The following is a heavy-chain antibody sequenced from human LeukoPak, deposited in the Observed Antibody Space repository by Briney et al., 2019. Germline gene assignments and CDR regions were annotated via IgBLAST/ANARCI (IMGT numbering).Heavy chain of an antibody. D-gene: IGHD3-3*01. V-gene: IGHV3-9*01. J-gene: IGHJ4*02. Sequence: GGSLRLSCAASGFTFDDYAMHWVRQAPGKGLEWVSGISWNSGSIGYADSVKGRFTISRDNSKNTLYLQMNSLRAEDTAVYYCASGGFLEWFTDWGQGTLVTVSS. CDR2: ISWNSGSI. CDR1: GFTFDDYA. CDR3: ASGGFLEWFTD.